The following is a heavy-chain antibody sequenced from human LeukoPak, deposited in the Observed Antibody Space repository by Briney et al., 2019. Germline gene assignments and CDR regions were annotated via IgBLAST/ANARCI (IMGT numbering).Heavy chain of an antibody. V-gene: IGHV3-9*01. CDR2: ISWNSGSR. J-gene: IGHJ4*02. CDR1: GFTFDDYA. Sequence: AGRSLRLSCAASGFTFDDYAMHWVRQAPGKGLGWVSGISWNSGSRGYNDSEKGRFSITRDNDKNTLYLQMKSLRAEDTDLYYYAKDGVGYYDSSGPSGFDYWGQGTLVTVSS. D-gene: IGHD3-22*01. CDR3: AKDGVGYYDSSGPSGFDY.